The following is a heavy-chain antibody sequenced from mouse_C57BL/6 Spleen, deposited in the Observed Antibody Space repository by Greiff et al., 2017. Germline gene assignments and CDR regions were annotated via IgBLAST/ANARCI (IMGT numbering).Heavy chain of an antibody. V-gene: IGHV1-55*01. Sequence: QVQLQQPGAELVKPGASVKMSCKASGYTFSSSWITWVKQRPGQGLEWIGDIYPGSGSTNYNEKFKSKATLTVDTSSSTAYMQLSSLTSEDSAVYCCASGGYYCAMDYWGQGTSVTVSS. CDR3: ASGGYYCAMDY. CDR2: IYPGSGST. J-gene: IGHJ4*01. D-gene: IGHD2-2*01. CDR1: GYTFSSSW.